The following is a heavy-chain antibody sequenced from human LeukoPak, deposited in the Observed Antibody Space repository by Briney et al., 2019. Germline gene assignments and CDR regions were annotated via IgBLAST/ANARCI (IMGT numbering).Heavy chain of an antibody. J-gene: IGHJ6*03. CDR2: IYPGDSDT. CDR3: ARLGGGVHCSGGSCYSGEGYYYYYYMDV. D-gene: IGHD2-15*01. V-gene: IGHV5-51*01. CDR1: GYIFTSYW. Sequence: GESLKISCKGSGYIFTSYWIGWVRQMPGKGLGWMGIIYPGDSDTRYSPSFQGQVTISADKSISTAYLQWISLKASDTATYYCARLGGGVHCSGGSCYSGEGYYYYYYMDVWGKGTTVTVSS.